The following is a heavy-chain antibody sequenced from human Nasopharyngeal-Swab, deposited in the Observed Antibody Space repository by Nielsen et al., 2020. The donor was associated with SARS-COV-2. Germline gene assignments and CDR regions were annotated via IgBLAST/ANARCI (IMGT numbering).Heavy chain of an antibody. CDR2: ISSSSSYI. V-gene: IGHV3-21*04. CDR3: AKAPRGITMSYFQH. Sequence: GESLKISCAAPGFTFSSYSMNWVRQAPGKGLEWVSSISSSSSYIYYADSVKGRFTISRDNAKNTLYLQMNSLRAEDTAVYYCAKAPRGITMSYFQHWGQGTLVTVSS. D-gene: IGHD3-10*02. J-gene: IGHJ1*01. CDR1: GFTFSSYS.